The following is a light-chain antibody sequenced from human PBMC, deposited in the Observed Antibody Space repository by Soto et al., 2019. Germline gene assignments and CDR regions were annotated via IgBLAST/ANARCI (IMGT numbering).Light chain of an antibody. J-gene: IGKJ4*01. CDR1: QGISDY. CDR2: AAS. V-gene: IGKV1-27*01. Sequence: DIQMTQSPSSLSAYVGDRVTITCRASQGISDYLAWYQQKPGKVPKLLIYAASTLQSGIPSRFSGSGSGTDFPLTIISLQPEDVASYYCQKYDNAPLTFGGGTKVEIK. CDR3: QKYDNAPLT.